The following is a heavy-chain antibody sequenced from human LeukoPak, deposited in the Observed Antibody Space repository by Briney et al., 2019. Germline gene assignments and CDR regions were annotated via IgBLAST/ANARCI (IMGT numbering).Heavy chain of an antibody. CDR2: IIPIFDST. CDR1: VGTYNSYA. V-gene: IGHV1-69*13. D-gene: IGHD2-15*01. CDR3: ARDMGYCTGGSCYFDY. J-gene: IGHJ4*02. Sequence: SVKVSCQACVGTYNSYAINWVRPAPGQGLEWMGEIIPIFDSTNYAQTFQGRVTIIADESTSTAYMELSSLRSEDTAVYYCARDMGYCTGGSCYFDYWGQGTLVTVSS.